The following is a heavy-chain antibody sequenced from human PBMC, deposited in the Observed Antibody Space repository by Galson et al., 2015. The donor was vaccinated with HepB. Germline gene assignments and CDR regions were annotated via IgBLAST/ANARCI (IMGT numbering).Heavy chain of an antibody. CDR1: GFTFGDYA. J-gene: IGHJ3*02. CDR3: TMQVVDDAFDI. Sequence: SLRLSCATSGFTFGDYAMSWVRQAPGKGLEWVGFIRSKVYGGTTEYAASVKGRFTISRDDSKSIAYLQMNSLKTEDTAVYYCTMQVVDDAFDIWGQGTMVTVSS. D-gene: IGHD3-22*01. V-gene: IGHV3-49*04. CDR2: IRSKVYGGTT.